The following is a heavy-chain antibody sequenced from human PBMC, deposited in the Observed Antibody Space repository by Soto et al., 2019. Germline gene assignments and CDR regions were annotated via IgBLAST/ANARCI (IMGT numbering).Heavy chain of an antibody. Sequence: PGGSLSLSCAASGFTFSRYEMNWVRQAPGKGLEWVSYISSSGSTIYYANSVKGRFTISRDNAKNSLYLQMNSLRAEDTAVYYCAREWGKITIFGGGRGVYYGMDVWGQGTTVTVSS. CDR1: GFTFSRYE. CDR3: AREWGKITIFGGGRGVYYGMDV. V-gene: IGHV3-48*03. J-gene: IGHJ6*02. D-gene: IGHD3-3*01. CDR2: ISSSGSTI.